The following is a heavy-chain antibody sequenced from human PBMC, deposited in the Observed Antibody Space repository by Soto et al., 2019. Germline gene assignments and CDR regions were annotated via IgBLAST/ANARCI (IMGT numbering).Heavy chain of an antibody. CDR1: GYTFIKYG. CDR2: ISGYNGNT. V-gene: IGHV1-18*04. CDR3: ARVSGSCSSTSCSYYYYYYGMDF. J-gene: IGHJ6*02. D-gene: IGHD2-2*01. Sequence: ASVKVSCKASGYTFIKYGISWVRQAPGQGLEWMGWISGYNGNTNYAQNLQGRVTMTTDTSTSTGYLELRSLRSDDTAVYYCARVSGSCSSTSCSYYYYYYGMDFWGQGTTVTSP.